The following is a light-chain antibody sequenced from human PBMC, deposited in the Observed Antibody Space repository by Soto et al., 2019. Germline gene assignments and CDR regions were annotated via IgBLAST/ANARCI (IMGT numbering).Light chain of an antibody. Sequence: EVVNTQSPATLSVSPGERATLSCRASQTVSRNLAWYQQRPGQAPRLLIYDISNRAAGVPARFSGSGSETEFTLTIRRLEPEDFALYYCQQYGSSPITFGQGTRLEIK. J-gene: IGKJ5*01. CDR1: QTVSRN. CDR3: QQYGSSPIT. CDR2: DIS. V-gene: IGKV3-15*01.